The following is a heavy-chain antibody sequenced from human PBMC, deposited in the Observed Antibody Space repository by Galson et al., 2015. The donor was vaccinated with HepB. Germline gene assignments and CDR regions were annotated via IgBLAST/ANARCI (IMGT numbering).Heavy chain of an antibody. CDR2: IKQDGSEK. Sequence: SLRLSCAASGFTFSSYWMSWVRQAPGKGLEWVANIKQDGSEKYYVDSVKGRFTISRDNAKNSLYLQMNSLRAEDTAVYYCARDLTETYCSSTSCYESGWFDPWGQGTLVTVSS. D-gene: IGHD2-2*01. V-gene: IGHV3-7*03. CDR1: GFTFSSYW. CDR3: ARDLTETYCSSTSCYESGWFDP. J-gene: IGHJ5*02.